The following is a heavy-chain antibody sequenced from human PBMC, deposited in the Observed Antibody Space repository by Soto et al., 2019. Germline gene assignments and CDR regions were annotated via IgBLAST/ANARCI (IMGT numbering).Heavy chain of an antibody. CDR2: ISAYNGNT. J-gene: IGHJ6*02. V-gene: IGHV1-18*01. CDR1: GYTFTSYG. Sequence: ASVKVSCKASGYTFTSYGISWVRQAPGQGLEWMGWISAYNGNTNYAQKLQGRVTMTTDTSTSTAYMELRSLRSDDTAVYYCARESYDFWSGYYTGREGPQNYYYYGMDVWAQGTTVTVSS. CDR3: ARESYDFWSGYYTGREGPQNYYYYGMDV. D-gene: IGHD3-3*01.